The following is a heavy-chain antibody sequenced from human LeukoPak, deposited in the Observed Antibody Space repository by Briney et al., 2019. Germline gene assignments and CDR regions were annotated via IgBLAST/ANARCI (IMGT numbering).Heavy chain of an antibody. CDR2: ISSYNGNT. Sequence: ASVKVSCKASGYTFTNYGINWVRQAPGQGLEWMGWISSYNGNTLYAQKFQGRVTMTTDTSTSTAYMELRSLRSDDTAVYYCARIGCSSTICYGNSVDPWGQGTLLTVSS. CDR3: ARIGCSSTICYGNSVDP. J-gene: IGHJ5*02. V-gene: IGHV1-18*01. D-gene: IGHD2-2*01. CDR1: GYTFTNYG.